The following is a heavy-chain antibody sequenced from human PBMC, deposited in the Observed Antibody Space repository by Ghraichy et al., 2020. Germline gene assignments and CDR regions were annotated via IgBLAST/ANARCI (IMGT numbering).Heavy chain of an antibody. D-gene: IGHD3-16*01. CDR3: ARGGGFDY. J-gene: IGHJ4*02. CDR1: GFTFNRDS. Sequence: GGSLRLSCEASGFTFNRDSMNWVRQAPGKGLEWVAYISNSSTAIYYADSVKGRFTISRDNAKESLYLQMNSLRDEDTAVYYCARGGGFDYWGQGTLVTVSS. V-gene: IGHV3-48*02. CDR2: ISNSSTAI.